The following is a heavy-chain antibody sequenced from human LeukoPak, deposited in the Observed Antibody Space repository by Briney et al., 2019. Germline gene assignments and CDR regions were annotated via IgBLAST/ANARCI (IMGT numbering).Heavy chain of an antibody. CDR1: GFTFSSYD. CDR3: ARVLDYGDTYYYYGMDV. J-gene: IGHJ6*02. D-gene: IGHD4-17*01. Sequence: GGSLRLSCAASGFTFSSYDMHWVRQATGKGLEWVSAIGTAGDTYYPGSVKGRFTISRENAKNSLYLQMNSLRAGDTAVYYCARVLDYGDTYYYYGMDVWGQGTTVTVSS. CDR2: IGTAGDT. V-gene: IGHV3-13*01.